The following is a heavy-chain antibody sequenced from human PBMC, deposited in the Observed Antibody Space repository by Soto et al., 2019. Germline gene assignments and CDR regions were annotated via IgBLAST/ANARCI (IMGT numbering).Heavy chain of an antibody. D-gene: IGHD2-2*01. CDR2: IIPILGIA. V-gene: IGHV1-69*02. Sequence: QVQLVQSGAEVKKPGSSVKVSCKASGGTFSSYPISWVRQAPGQGLEWMGRIIPILGIANYAQKFQGRVTITADKSTSTAYMELSSLRSEDTAVYYCARGQLRYCSSTSCYDGMDVWGQGTTVTVSS. CDR3: ARGQLRYCSSTSCYDGMDV. J-gene: IGHJ6*02. CDR1: GGTFSSYP.